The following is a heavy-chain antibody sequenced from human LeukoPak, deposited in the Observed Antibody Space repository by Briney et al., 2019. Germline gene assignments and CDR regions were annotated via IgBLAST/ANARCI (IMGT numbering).Heavy chain of an antibody. V-gene: IGHV3-7*03. CDR2: IKTDGSEK. J-gene: IGHJ4*02. Sequence: GGSLRLSCTASGFTLSNFWMTWVRQAPGKGLEWAANIKTDGSEKYYPDSVKGRFTISRDNTMNSLYLQMKGLRAEDSAVYYCVRTSGSNEKVVVSYGGNFDYWGQGTLVTVSS. CDR3: VRTSGSNEKVVVSYGGNFDY. CDR1: GFTLSNFW. D-gene: IGHD2-15*01.